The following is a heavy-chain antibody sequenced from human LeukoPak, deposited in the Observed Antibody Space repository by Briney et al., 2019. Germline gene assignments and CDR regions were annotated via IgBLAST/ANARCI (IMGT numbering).Heavy chain of an antibody. CDR1: GGSISSSY. V-gene: IGHV4-59*08. D-gene: IGHD3-16*02. CDR2: IYYSGST. CDR3: ARRPLSSYYFDY. J-gene: IGHJ4*02. Sequence: SETLSLTCTVSGGSISSSYWSWIRQPPGKGLEWIGYIYYSGSTNYNPSLKSRVTISLDTSKNQFSLRLSSVAAADTAVFYCARRPLSSYYFDYWGQGALVTVSS.